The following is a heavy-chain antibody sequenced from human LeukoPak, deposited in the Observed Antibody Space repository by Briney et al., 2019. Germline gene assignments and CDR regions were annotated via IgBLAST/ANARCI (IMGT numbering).Heavy chain of an antibody. D-gene: IGHD3-16*01. V-gene: IGHV3-66*01. Sequence: GGSLRLSCAASEFSVGSNYMTWVRQAPGEGLEWVSLIYSGGSTYYADSVKGRSTISRDNSKNTLYLQMNSLRAEDTAVYYCARDFGGTSSISDYWGQGTLVTVSS. CDR3: ARDFGGTSSISDY. CDR1: EFSVGSNY. CDR2: IYSGGST. J-gene: IGHJ4*02.